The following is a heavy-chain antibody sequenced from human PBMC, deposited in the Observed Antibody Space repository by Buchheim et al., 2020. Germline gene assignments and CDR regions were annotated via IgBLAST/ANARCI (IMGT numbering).Heavy chain of an antibody. J-gene: IGHJ6*02. Sequence: EVQLVQSGAEVKKPGESLRISCKGSGYSFTSYWISWVRQMPGKGLEWMGRIDPSESYTNYSPSFQGHVTISADKSISTAYLQWSSLKASDTAMYYCTIRDYSKGGDYYYGMDVWGQGTT. D-gene: IGHD4-11*01. CDR1: GYSFTSYW. V-gene: IGHV5-10-1*03. CDR3: TIRDYSKGGDYYYGMDV. CDR2: IDPSESYT.